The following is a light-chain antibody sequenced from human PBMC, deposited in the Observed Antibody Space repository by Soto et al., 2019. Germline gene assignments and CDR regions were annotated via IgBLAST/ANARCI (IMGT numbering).Light chain of an antibody. CDR1: QSISSY. CDR3: QQSHRIPLT. V-gene: IGKV1-39*01. Sequence: DIQMTQSPSSLSASIGDRVTITCRASQSISSYLNWYQQKPGKAPKLLIYGASSLQSGVPSRFSGRGSGTDFTRTSSSPQPEDFATHYGQQSHRIPLTFGGGTKVEMK. CDR2: GAS. J-gene: IGKJ4*01.